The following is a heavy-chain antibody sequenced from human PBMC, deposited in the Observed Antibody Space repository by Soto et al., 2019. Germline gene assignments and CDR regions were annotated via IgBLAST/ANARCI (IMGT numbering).Heavy chain of an antibody. CDR2: ISSSSNTI. V-gene: IGHV3-48*02. CDR1: GFTFSSYS. J-gene: IGHJ6*02. Sequence: GGSLRLSCAASGFTFSSYSMNWVRQAPGKGLQWVSYISSSSNTIYYADSAKGRFTISRDNARNSLYLQMNSLRDEDTAVYYCARPYCGGGDCYAMDVWGQGTTVTVSS. D-gene: IGHD2-21*01. CDR3: ARPYCGGGDCYAMDV.